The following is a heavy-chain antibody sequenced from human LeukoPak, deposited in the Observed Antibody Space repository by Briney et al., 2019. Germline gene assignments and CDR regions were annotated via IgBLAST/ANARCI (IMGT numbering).Heavy chain of an antibody. CDR1: GFSFSDYA. Sequence: PVGSLRLSCAASGFSFSDYAMDWVRQAPGKGLEWVSAMGSNSAYIFYAESVEGRFTISRDNAKSSVSLQMNSLRDDDTAVYYCARIFRYQLVDYYALDVWGQGTTVTVSS. CDR2: MGSNSAYI. CDR3: ARIFRYQLVDYYALDV. V-gene: IGHV3-21*01. D-gene: IGHD2-2*01. J-gene: IGHJ6*02.